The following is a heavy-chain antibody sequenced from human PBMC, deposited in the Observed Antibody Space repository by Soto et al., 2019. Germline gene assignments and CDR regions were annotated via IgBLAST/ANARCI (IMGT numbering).Heavy chain of an antibody. CDR3: ARESVADNYYYYYGMDV. CDR1: GYSFTSYW. Sequence: PGESLKISCKGSGYSFTSYWISWVRQMPGKGLEWMGRIDPSDSYTNYSPSFQGHVTISADKSISTAYLQWGSLKASDTAMYYCARESVADNYYYYYGMDVWGQGTTVTVSS. D-gene: IGHD6-19*01. CDR2: IDPSDSYT. V-gene: IGHV5-10-1*01. J-gene: IGHJ6*02.